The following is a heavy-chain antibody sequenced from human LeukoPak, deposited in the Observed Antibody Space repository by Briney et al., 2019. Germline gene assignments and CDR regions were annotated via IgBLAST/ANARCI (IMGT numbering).Heavy chain of an antibody. CDR2: IYTSGST. CDR3: AREDAVATKRDY. D-gene: IGHD5-12*01. Sequence: SETLSLTCTVSGDSISSYYWSWIRQPAGKGLEWIGHIYTSGSTNYNPSLKSRVTMSVDTSKNQFSLKLSSVTAADTAVYYCAREDAVATKRDYWGQGTLVTVSS. CDR1: GDSISSYY. J-gene: IGHJ4*02. V-gene: IGHV4-4*07.